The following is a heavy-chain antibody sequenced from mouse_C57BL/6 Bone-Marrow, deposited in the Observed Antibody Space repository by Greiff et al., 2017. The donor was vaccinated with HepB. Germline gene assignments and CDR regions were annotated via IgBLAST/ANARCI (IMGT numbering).Heavy chain of an antibody. D-gene: IGHD1-1*01. CDR2: IYPGSGST. V-gene: IGHV1-55*01. Sequence: VQLQQPGAELVKPGASVKMSCKASGYTFTSYWITWVKQRPGQGLEWIGDIYPGSGSTNYNEKFKSKATLTVDTSSSTAYMQLSSLTSEDSAVYYSARPNYGSSHYAMDYWGQGTSVTVSS. CDR3: ARPNYGSSHYAMDY. CDR1: GYTFTSYW. J-gene: IGHJ4*01.